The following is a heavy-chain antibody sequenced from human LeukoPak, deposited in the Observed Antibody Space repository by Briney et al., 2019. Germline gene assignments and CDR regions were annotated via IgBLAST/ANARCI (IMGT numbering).Heavy chain of an antibody. CDR2: IYTSGST. J-gene: IGHJ5*02. CDR3: ARDDIVVVPAAIRGTYWFDA. V-gene: IGHV4-4*07. D-gene: IGHD2-2*02. CDR1: GGFISSYY. Sequence: PSETLSLTCTVSGGFISSYYWSWIRQPAGKGLEWIGRIYTSGSTNYNPSLKSRVTMSVDTSKNQFSLKLSSVTAADTAVYYCARDDIVVVPAAIRGTYWFDAWGQGTLVTVSS.